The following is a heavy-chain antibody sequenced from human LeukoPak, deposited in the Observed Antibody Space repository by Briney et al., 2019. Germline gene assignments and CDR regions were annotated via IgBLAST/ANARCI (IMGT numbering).Heavy chain of an antibody. CDR3: AEEVGYNYF. CDR1: GFTFSSYG. Sequence: GRSLRLSCAASGFTFSSYGMHWVRQAPGKGLEWVAVIWYDGSNKYYADSVKGRFTISRDNSKNTLSLQMNSLRAEDTAVYYCAEEVGYNYFGGQGTLVTVSS. V-gene: IGHV3-33*06. D-gene: IGHD5-18*01. CDR2: IWYDGSNK. J-gene: IGHJ4*02.